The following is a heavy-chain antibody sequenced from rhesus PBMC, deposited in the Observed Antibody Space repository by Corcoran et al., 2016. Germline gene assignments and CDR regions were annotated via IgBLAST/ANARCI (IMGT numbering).Heavy chain of an antibody. CDR3: ARLGNFDY. Sequence: QVTLKESGPALVKPTQTLTLTCTFSGFSLTTSGMGAGWIRQPPGKALEWLALIYWDDEKRYSTSLKSRLTISKDTSKNQVVLTMTNMDPVDTATYYCARLGNFDYWGQGVLVTVSS. CDR1: GFSLTTSGMG. CDR2: IYWDDEK. J-gene: IGHJ4*01. V-gene: IGHV2-174*01.